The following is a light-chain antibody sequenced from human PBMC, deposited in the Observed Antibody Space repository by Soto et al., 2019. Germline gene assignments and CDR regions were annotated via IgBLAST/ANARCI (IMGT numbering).Light chain of an antibody. CDR2: GAS. J-gene: IGKJ5*01. V-gene: IGKV3-20*01. CDR3: QQYRSSPAII. Sequence: ESVLTQSPGTLSLSPGERATLSCRASQSVSSNSLVWYQQKPGQAPRLLIYGASRRATGIPDRFSGSGSGTDFTLTISRLEPEDFAVSYCQQYRSSPAIIFGQGTRLEIK. CDR1: QSVSSNS.